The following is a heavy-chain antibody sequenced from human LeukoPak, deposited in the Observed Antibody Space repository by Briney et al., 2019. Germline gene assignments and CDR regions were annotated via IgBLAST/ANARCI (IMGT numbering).Heavy chain of an antibody. CDR2: IYYSGST. Sequence: SETLSLTCAVSGGSISSGGYSWSWIRQPPGKGLEWIGYIYYSGSTYYNPSLKSRVTMSVDTSKNQFSLKLSSVTAADTAVYYCARAQSVNPMIEVDDKWFDPWGQGTLVTVSS. V-gene: IGHV4-30-4*07. CDR3: ARAQSVNPMIEVDDKWFDP. CDR1: GGSISSGGYS. J-gene: IGHJ5*02. D-gene: IGHD3-22*01.